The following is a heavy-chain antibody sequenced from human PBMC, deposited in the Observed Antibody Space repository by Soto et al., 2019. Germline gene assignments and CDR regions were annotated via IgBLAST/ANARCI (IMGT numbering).Heavy chain of an antibody. CDR2: IIPVFGTT. V-gene: IGHV1-69*01. CDR1: GGLFSSFA. D-gene: IGHD3-16*01. Sequence: QEQLVQSGPEVKKPGSSVKVSCKDSGGLFSSFAISWVRQAPGQGLEWVGGIIPVFGTTNYAEKFQGRVTITADESTNTAYTELSSLISGDTAMYYCARGGGPYVWFNEFWGQGTLVTVSS. J-gene: IGHJ4*02. CDR3: ARGGGPYVWFNEF.